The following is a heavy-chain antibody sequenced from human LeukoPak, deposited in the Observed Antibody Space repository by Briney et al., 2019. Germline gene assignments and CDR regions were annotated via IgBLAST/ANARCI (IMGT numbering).Heavy chain of an antibody. Sequence: PSEPLSLTCTVSGGPISSYYCSGIRQPAGKGLEWIGRIYTTGSTNYNPPLKSRVTMSVDTSKNQFSLRLSSVTAADTAVYYCASSAKLRVYYYYMDVWGKGTTVTVSS. J-gene: IGHJ6*03. CDR1: GGPISSYY. CDR2: IYTTGST. V-gene: IGHV4-4*07. CDR3: ASSAKLRVYYYYMDV. D-gene: IGHD1-26*01.